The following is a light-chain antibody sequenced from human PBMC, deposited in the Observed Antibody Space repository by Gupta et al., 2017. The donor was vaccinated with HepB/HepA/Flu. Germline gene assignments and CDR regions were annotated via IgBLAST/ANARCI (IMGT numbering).Light chain of an antibody. V-gene: IGKV3-15*01. CDR3: QQWNNGHPSVT. J-gene: IGKJ4*01. Sequence: EIVMTQSPATLSVSPGERATLSCRASQSVSSNLAEYNPKPGQAPRLLIYGASTRATGFKAMFSGSRDGTEFTLTIISRQSEDFAVYYGQQWNNGHPSVTFGGGTKVEIK. CDR2: GAS. CDR1: QSVSSN.